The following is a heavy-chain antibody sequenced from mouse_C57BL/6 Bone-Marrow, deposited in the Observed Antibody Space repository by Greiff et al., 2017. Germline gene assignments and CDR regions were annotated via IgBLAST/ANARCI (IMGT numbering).Heavy chain of an antibody. CDR2: IDPADSHT. CDR1: GYTFTSYW. D-gene: IGHD2-2*01. V-gene: IGHV1-50*01. Sequence: QVQLQQPGAELVKPGASVKLSCKASGYTFTSYWMQWVKQRPGQGLEWIGEIDPADSHTNYYQKCKGKATLTVDTSSSTAYMQLSSLTSEDSAVYYCARIYQGYQYYFVFWGRGTTHTVSS. J-gene: IGHJ2*01. CDR3: ARIYQGYQYYFVF.